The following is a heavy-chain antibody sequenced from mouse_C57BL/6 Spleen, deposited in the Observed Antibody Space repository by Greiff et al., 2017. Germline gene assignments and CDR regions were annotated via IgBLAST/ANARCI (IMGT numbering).Heavy chain of an antibody. CDR2: ISNGGGST. D-gene: IGHD3-2*02. CDR3: ARRGSGYGFAY. V-gene: IGHV5-12*01. CDR1: GFTFSDYY. J-gene: IGHJ3*01. Sequence: EVQLVESGGGLVQPGGSLKLSCAASGFTFSDYYMYWVRQTPEKRLEWVAYISNGGGSTYYPDTVKGRFTISRDNAKNTLYLQMSRLKSEDTAMYYCARRGSGYGFAYWGQGTLVTVSA.